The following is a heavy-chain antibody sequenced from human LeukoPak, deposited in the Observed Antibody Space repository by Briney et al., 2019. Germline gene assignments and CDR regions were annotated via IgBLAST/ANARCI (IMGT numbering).Heavy chain of an antibody. CDR2: IYYSGST. CDR1: GGSISSSSYY. D-gene: IGHD6-13*01. J-gene: IGHJ5*02. CDR3: ARHPGESSSWYNSLVLVWFDP. V-gene: IGHV4-39*01. Sequence: SETLSLTCTVSGGSISSSSYYWGWIRQPPGKGLEWIGSIYYSGSTYYNPSLKSRVTISVDTSKNQFSLKLSSVTAADTAVYYCARHPGESSSWYNSLVLVWFDPWGQGTLVTVSS.